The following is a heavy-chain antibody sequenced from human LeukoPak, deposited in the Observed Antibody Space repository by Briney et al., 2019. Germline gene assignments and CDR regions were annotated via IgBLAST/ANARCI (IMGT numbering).Heavy chain of an antibody. CDR3: ARGAGGYSGYDFGK. V-gene: IGHV4-59*01. CDR1: GGSISSYY. Sequence: SETLSLTCTVSGGSISSYYWSWIRQPPGKGLEWIGYIYYSGSTNYNPSLKSRVTISVDTSKNQFSLRLSSVTAADTAVYYCARGAGGYSGYDFGKWGQGTLVTVSS. J-gene: IGHJ4*02. D-gene: IGHD5-12*01. CDR2: IYYSGST.